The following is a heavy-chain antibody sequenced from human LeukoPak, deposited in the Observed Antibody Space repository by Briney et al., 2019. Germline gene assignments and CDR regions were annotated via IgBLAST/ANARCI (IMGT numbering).Heavy chain of an antibody. CDR1: GFIFSIYA. Sequence: GGSLRLSCAASGFIFSIYAMSWVRQAPGKGLEWVSVISGSGGSTYYADSVKGRFTISRDNSKNTLYLQMNSLRAEDTAVYYCAKSESSRSYYYYYMGVWGKGTTVTVSS. CDR2: ISGSGGST. CDR3: AKSESSRSYYYYYMGV. D-gene: IGHD1-14*01. J-gene: IGHJ6*03. V-gene: IGHV3-23*01.